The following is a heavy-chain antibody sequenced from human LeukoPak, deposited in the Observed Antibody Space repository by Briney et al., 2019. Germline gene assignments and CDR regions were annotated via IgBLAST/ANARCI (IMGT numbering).Heavy chain of an antibody. CDR1: GFTFKSYG. CDR3: ARKAAVAMDLDY. J-gene: IGHJ4*02. Sequence: GGSLRLSCVASGFTFKSYGMTWVRQVPGKGLEWLSSITGAGTSTKYADSVNGRLTISRDNSKNTLSLQMTGLRAEDTAVYYCARKAAVAMDLDYWGQGTLVTVSS. D-gene: IGHD5-18*01. CDR2: ITGAGTST. V-gene: IGHV3-23*01.